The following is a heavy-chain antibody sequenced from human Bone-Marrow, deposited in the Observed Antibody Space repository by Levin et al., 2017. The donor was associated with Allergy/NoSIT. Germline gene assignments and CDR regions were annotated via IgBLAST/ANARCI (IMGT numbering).Heavy chain of an antibody. CDR1: GFTFSKFG. CDR3: AIQGGNLGFRGDH. CDR2: ISYDGSKT. Sequence: GGSLRLSCATSGFTFSKFGMHWVRQAPGKGLDWVAVISYDGSKTYYADSVRGRFTISKDNSKSTVFLQMHSLTTDDTAMYYCAIQGGNLGFRGDHWGQGTLVTVSS. V-gene: IGHV3-30*03. J-gene: IGHJ4*02. D-gene: IGHD4-23*01.